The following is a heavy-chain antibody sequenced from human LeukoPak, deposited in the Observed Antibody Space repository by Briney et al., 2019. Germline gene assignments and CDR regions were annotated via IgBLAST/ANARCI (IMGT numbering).Heavy chain of an antibody. CDR1: GYTFTSYD. V-gene: IGHV1-8*03. CDR3: AKAVITGTDPYYFDY. Sequence: ASVKVSCKASGYTFTSYDINWVRQATGQGLEWMGWMNPNSGNTGYAQKFQGRVTITRNTSISTAYMELSSLRSEDTAVYYCAKAVITGTDPYYFDYWGQGTLVTVSS. D-gene: IGHD1/OR15-1a*01. CDR2: MNPNSGNT. J-gene: IGHJ4*02.